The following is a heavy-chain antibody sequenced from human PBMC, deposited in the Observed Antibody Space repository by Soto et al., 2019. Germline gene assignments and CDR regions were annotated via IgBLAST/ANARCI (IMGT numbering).Heavy chain of an antibody. D-gene: IGHD2-15*01. V-gene: IGHV4-59*01. CDR1: GDSITSDY. CDR2: TYYSGGP. CDR3: AREREVVASMDV. J-gene: IGHJ6*02. Sequence: TLSLTCTVSGDSITSDYWNWIRQPPGKGLEWIGYTYYSGGPKYNPSLESRVTISVDTSQNQFSLRLTSVTAADTAVYYCAREREVVASMDVWGQGTSVTVSS.